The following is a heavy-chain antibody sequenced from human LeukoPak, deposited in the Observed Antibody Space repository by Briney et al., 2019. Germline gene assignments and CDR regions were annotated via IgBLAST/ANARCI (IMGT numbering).Heavy chain of an antibody. CDR1: GGSISSSSYY. V-gene: IGHV4-39*01. Sequence: SETLSLTCTVSGGSISSSSYYWGWIRQPPGKGLEWLGGIYYSGSTYYNPSLKSRVTVSADTSNNQFSLKLSSVTAADTAVYYCARRGSRRGSTVVTPAFDYWGQGTLVTVAS. J-gene: IGHJ4*02. D-gene: IGHD4-23*01. CDR2: IYYSGST. CDR3: ARRGSRRGSTVVTPAFDY.